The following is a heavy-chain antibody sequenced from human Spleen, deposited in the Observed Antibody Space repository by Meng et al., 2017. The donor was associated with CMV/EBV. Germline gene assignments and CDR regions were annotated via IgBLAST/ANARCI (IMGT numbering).Heavy chain of an antibody. CDR3: ASRGALYDSSGYYYD. V-gene: IGHV4-38-2*02. CDR2: IYHSGST. CDR1: GYSITSGYY. J-gene: IGHJ4*02. D-gene: IGHD3-22*01. Sequence: SETLSLTCTVSGYSITSGYYWGWIRQPPGKGLEWIGNIYHSGSTNYNPSLKSRVTISVDTSKNQFSLKLTSVAAADTAVYYCASRGALYDSSGYYYDWGQGTLVTVSS.